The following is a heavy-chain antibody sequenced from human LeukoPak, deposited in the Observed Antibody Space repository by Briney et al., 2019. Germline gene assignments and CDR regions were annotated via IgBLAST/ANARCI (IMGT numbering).Heavy chain of an antibody. J-gene: IGHJ4*02. D-gene: IGHD3-10*01. Sequence: PGGSLRLSCEVSGFTVTSKYLSWVRQAPGKGLEWVSSISSSSTYINYADSVKGRFTISRDNAKNSLYLQMNSLRAEDTAVYYCARDRSPGNFDYWGQGTLVTVSS. CDR1: GFTVTSKY. CDR3: ARDRSPGNFDY. V-gene: IGHV3-21*01. CDR2: ISSSSTYI.